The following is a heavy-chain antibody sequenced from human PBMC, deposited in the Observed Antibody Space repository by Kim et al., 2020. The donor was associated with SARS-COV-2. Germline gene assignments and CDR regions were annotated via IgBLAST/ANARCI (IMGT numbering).Heavy chain of an antibody. CDR2: IWYDGSNK. CDR3: ARGGGYSGNDYRNYYYYYGMDV. J-gene: IGHJ6*02. D-gene: IGHD5-12*01. Sequence: GGSLRLSCAASGFTFSSYGMHWVRQAPGKGLEWVAVIWYDGSNKYYADSVKGRFTISRDNSKNTLYLQMNSLRAEDTAVYYCARGGGYSGNDYRNYYYYYGMDVWGQGTTVTVSS. V-gene: IGHV3-33*01. CDR1: GFTFSSYG.